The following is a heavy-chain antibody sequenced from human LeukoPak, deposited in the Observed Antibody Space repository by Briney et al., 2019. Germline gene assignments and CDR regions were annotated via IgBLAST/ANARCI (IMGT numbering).Heavy chain of an antibody. J-gene: IGHJ6*02. D-gene: IGHD2-2*01. CDR3: ARGQNQLEEWYYYYYGMDV. CDR2: INHSGST. Sequence: PSETLSLTCAVYGGSFSGYYWSWIRQPPGKGLEWIGEINHSGSTNYNPSLKSRVTISVDTSKNQFSLKLSSVTAADTAVYYCARGQNQLEEWYYYYYGMDVWGQGTTVTVSS. V-gene: IGHV4-34*01. CDR1: GGSFSGYY.